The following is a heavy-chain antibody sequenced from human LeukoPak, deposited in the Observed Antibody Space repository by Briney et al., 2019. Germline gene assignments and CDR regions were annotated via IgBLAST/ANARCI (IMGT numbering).Heavy chain of an antibody. CDR2: IDPNSGGT. J-gene: IGHJ4*02. Sequence: AASVKVSCKASGYTFSRYYMHWVRQAPGQGLEWMGWIDPNSGGTHYAQKIQGRVTVTRDSSITTVYMELSGLTYDATAVYYCARNLGIAAMNYFDYWGQGTLVTVSS. D-gene: IGHD6-13*01. CDR3: ARNLGIAAMNYFDY. V-gene: IGHV1-2*02. CDR1: GYTFSRYY.